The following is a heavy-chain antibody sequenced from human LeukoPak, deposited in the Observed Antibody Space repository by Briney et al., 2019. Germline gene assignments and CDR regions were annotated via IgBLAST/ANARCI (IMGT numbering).Heavy chain of an antibody. V-gene: IGHV1-2*02. J-gene: IGHJ6*03. CDR1: GYTFTGYY. Sequence: ASVKVSCKASGYTFTGYYMHWVRQAPGQGLEWMGWINPNSGGTNYAQKFQGRVTMTRDTSISTAYMELSRLRSDDTAVYYCARDRDDFWSGYSNYYHYYMDVWGKGTTVTVSS. D-gene: IGHD3-3*01. CDR3: ARDRDDFWSGYSNYYHYYMDV. CDR2: INPNSGGT.